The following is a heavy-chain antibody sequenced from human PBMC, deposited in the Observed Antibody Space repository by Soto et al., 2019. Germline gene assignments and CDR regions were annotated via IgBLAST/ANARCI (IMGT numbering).Heavy chain of an antibody. CDR3: ACSNYGHQFQH. CDR1: GGSISSYY. J-gene: IGHJ4*01. CDR2: TYHTGSA. V-gene: IGHV4-59*01. Sequence: PSETLSLTCTVSGGSISSYYWSWIRQPPGKGPPPPPHTYHTGSANYNPSLKSRVTISVDTSKNQFSLKLSSVTAEDTAVYYCACSNYGHQFQHSGPGPLATV. D-gene: IGHD4-4*01.